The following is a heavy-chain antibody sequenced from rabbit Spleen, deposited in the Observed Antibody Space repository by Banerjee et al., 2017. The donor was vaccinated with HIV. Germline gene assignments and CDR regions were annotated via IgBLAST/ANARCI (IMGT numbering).Heavy chain of an antibody. Sequence: QSLEESGGDLVKPGASLTLTCTASGFTISSNCICWVRQAPGKGLEWIACIYATTSDITYYASWAKGRFTISKTSSTTVTLQMTSLTAADTATYFCARDTGSSFSSYGMDLWGPGTLVPVS. CDR3: ARDTGSSFSSYGMDL. CDR1: GFTISSNC. CDR2: IYATTSDIT. D-gene: IGHD8-1*01. V-gene: IGHV1S40*01. J-gene: IGHJ6*01.